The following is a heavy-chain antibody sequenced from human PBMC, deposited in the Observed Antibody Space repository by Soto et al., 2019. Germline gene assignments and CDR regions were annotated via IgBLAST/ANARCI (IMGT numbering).Heavy chain of an antibody. D-gene: IGHD6-13*01. V-gene: IGHV3-49*03. CDR2: IRSKAYGGTT. Sequence: GGSLRLACTASGFTLGDYAMSWFRQAPGKGLEWVGFIRSKAYGGTTEYATSVKGRFTISRDDSKSIAYLQMNSLKTEDTAVYYCTRDLASSWYLAFDYWGQGTLVTVSS. J-gene: IGHJ4*02. CDR3: TRDLASSWYLAFDY. CDR1: GFTLGDYA.